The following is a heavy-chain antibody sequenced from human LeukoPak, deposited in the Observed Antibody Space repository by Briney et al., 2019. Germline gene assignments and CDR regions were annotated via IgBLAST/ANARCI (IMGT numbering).Heavy chain of an antibody. CDR3: AKDLRIAVAGTLDP. J-gene: IGHJ5*02. V-gene: IGHV3-30*18. CDR2: ISYDGSNK. D-gene: IGHD6-19*01. CDR1: GFTFSSYG. Sequence: PGRSLRLSCAASGFTFSSYGMHWVRQAPGKGLEWVAVISYDGSNKYYADSVKGRFTISRDNSKNTLYLQMNSLRAEDTAVYYCAKDLRIAVAGTLDPWGQGTLVTVSS.